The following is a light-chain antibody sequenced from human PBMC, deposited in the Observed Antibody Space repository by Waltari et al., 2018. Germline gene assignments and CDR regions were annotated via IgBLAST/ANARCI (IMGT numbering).Light chain of an antibody. V-gene: IGLV2-14*03. CDR1: SRDVGGYNY. CDR2: DVS. Sequence: QSALTQPASVSGSPGQSNTISCTGTSRDVGGYNYVTWYQQHPGKAPKLMIFDVSKRPSGVSKRFSGAKSGNTASLTISGLQAEDEAEYYCSSYTSTNTWVFGGGTKLTIL. CDR3: SSYTSTNTWV. J-gene: IGLJ3*02.